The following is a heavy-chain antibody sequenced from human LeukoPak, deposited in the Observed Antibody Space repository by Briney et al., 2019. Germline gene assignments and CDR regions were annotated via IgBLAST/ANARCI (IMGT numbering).Heavy chain of an antibody. J-gene: IGHJ2*01. CDR3: ARLGGTYLTYWFFDL. CDR1: GGSISSTKYY. Sequence: SETLSLTCTVSGGSISSTKYYWGWIRQPPGKGLEWIGTIYYTGTTYYNPSLTSRVTIFVDTSKNQFSLNLSSVTAADTAVYYCARLGGTYLTYWFFDLWGRGTLVTVPS. V-gene: IGHV4-39*01. D-gene: IGHD1-26*01. CDR2: IYYTGTT.